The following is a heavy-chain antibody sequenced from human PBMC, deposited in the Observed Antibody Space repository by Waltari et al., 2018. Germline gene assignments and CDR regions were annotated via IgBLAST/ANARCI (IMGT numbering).Heavy chain of an antibody. Sequence: QLQLQGSGPGLVKPSETLSLTCTVSGGSISGSTYYWGWIRQPPGKGLEWIGSMFYSGSTYYSPSLKSRVTISVDKSKNQFSLKLSSLTAADRAVYYCASGPGWLHYGSGSYYFDYWGQGTLVTVSS. CDR2: MFYSGST. J-gene: IGHJ4*02. CDR3: ASGPGWLHYGSGSYYFDY. CDR1: GGSISGSTYY. V-gene: IGHV4-39*07. D-gene: IGHD3-10*01.